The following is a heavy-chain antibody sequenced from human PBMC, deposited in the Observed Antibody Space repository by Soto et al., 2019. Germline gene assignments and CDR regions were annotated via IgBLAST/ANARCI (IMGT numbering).Heavy chain of an antibody. V-gene: IGHV3-23*01. Sequence: PGGSLRLSCAASGFIFNNYAMSWVRQAPGKGLDWISAISAGGASTYYADSVKGRFTISRDNSQNTLFLQMHSLRAEDTAVYYCAKVHSSGDYFPEYWGQGTLVTVSS. CDR3: AKVHSSGDYFPEY. J-gene: IGHJ4*02. CDR2: ISAGGAST. D-gene: IGHD3-22*01. CDR1: GFIFNNYA.